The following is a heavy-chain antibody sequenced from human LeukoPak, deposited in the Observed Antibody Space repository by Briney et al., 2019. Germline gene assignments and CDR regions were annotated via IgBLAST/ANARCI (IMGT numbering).Heavy chain of an antibody. CDR3: ARDGATGATGSWFDP. V-gene: IGHV3-11*04. CDR1: GFTFSDYY. D-gene: IGHD1-7*01. Sequence: GGSLRLSCAASGFTFSDYYMSWIRQAPGKGLEWVSYISSSGSTIYYADSVKGRFTISRDNAKNSLYPQMNSLRAEDTAVYYCARDGATGATGSWFDPWGQGTLVTVSS. J-gene: IGHJ5*02. CDR2: ISSSGSTI.